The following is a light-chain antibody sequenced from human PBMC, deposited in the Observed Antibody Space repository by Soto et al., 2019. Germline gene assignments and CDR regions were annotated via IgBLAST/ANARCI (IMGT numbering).Light chain of an antibody. Sequence: EIVLTQSPGSLSLSPGERATLSCRASQCVDSTFFAWYQKKPGQAPRLLMYGVSKRATGIPDRFSGSGSGTDFTLTISRLEPEDFAVYYCQQYMSSVTFGQGTRVEIK. CDR1: QCVDSTF. CDR2: GVS. V-gene: IGKV3-20*01. CDR3: QQYMSSVT. J-gene: IGKJ1*01.